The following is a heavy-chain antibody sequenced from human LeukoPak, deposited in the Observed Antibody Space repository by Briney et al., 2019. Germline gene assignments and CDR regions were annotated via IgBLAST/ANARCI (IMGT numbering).Heavy chain of an antibody. CDR3: VRAGYSAYDSLFDY. CDR1: GFTFSDYY. CDR2: ISSSSSYT. D-gene: IGHD5-12*01. Sequence: PGRSLRLSCAASGFTFSDYYISWIRQAPGKGLEWVSYISSSSSYTNYADSLKGRFTISRGDAKNSLYLQMNSLRAEDTAVYYCVRAGYSAYDSLFDYWGQGTLVTVSS. V-gene: IGHV3-11*06. J-gene: IGHJ4*02.